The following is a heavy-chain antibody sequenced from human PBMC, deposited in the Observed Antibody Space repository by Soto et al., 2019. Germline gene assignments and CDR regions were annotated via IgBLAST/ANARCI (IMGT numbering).Heavy chain of an antibody. CDR2: ISGSGGST. Sequence: GESLKISCAASGFTLSSYAMSWVRQAPGKGLEWVSAISGSGGSTYYADSVKGRFTISRDNSKNTLYLQMNSLRADDTAVYYCAKDLVPIAFDIWGQGTMVAVS. CDR1: GFTLSSYA. CDR3: AKDLVPIAFDI. J-gene: IGHJ3*02. D-gene: IGHD2-8*02. V-gene: IGHV3-23*01.